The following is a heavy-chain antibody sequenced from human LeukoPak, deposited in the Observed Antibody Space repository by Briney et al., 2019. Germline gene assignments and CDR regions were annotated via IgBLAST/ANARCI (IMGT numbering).Heavy chain of an antibody. CDR1: GFSFNNYA. J-gene: IGHJ4*02. Sequence: GGSLRLSCVASGFSFNNYAMNWVRQAPGKGLEWVSLIIGSSGTTFYADSVKGRFTISRDKSKSTLYLQMNNLRAEDTAVYYCAKGAYDYIEIAYFDYWGQGSLVTVSS. CDR3: AKGAYDYIEIAYFDY. V-gene: IGHV3-23*01. CDR2: IIGSSGTT. D-gene: IGHD5-12*01.